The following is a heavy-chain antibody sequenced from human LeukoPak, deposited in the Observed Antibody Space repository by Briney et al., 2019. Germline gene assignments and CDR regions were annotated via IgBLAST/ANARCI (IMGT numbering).Heavy chain of an antibody. CDR1: GFTFSSYA. J-gene: IGHJ3*02. CDR2: ISGSGGST. Sequence: GGSLRLSCAASGFTFSSYAMSWVRQAPGKGLEWVSAISGSGGSTYYADPVKGRFTISRDNSKNTLYLQMNSLRAEDSAEYYCAKSLLTTATGTGRAFDIWGQGTMVTVS. CDR3: AKSLLTTATGTGRAFDI. V-gene: IGHV3-23*01. D-gene: IGHD1-1*01.